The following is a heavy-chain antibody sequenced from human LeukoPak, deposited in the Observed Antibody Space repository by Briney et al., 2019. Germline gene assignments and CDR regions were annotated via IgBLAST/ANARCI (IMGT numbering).Heavy chain of an antibody. V-gene: IGHV3-43*02. CDR1: GFTFDDYA. J-gene: IGHJ4*02. D-gene: IGHD3-22*01. Sequence: PGGSLRLSCAASGFTFDDYAMHWVRQAPGKGLEWVSLISGDGGSTYYADSVKGRFTISRDNSKNSLYLQINSLRSEDTDLYYCAKVLGYYDSSGYSQEGGFDYWGQGTLVTVSS. CDR2: ISGDGGST. CDR3: AKVLGYYDSSGYSQEGGFDY.